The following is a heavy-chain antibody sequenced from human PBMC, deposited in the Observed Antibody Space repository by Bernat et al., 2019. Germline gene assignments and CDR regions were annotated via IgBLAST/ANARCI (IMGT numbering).Heavy chain of an antibody. V-gene: IGHV3-73*02. CDR3: TTHRLGMDAVDI. Sequence: EVQLVESGGGLVQPGGSLKLSCAASGFTFSGSAMHWVRQASGKGLEWVGRIRSKANSYATAYAASVKGRFTISRDDSKNTAYLQMNSLKTEDTAVYYCTTHRLGMDAVDIWGQGTMVTVSS. J-gene: IGHJ3*02. D-gene: IGHD6-25*01. CDR2: IRSKANSYAT. CDR1: GFTFSGSA.